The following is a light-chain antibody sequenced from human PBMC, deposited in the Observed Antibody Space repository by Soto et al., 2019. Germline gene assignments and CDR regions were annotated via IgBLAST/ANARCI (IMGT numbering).Light chain of an antibody. CDR2: ETI. Sequence: QAVVTQEPSLTVSPGGTVTLTCGSSTGAVTSGHYPYWFQQKPGQAPRTLIYETIKKHSWTPARFSGSLLGGNAALTLSGAQPEDEAGYYCLLSYSGSWVFGGRTQLTVL. CDR3: LLSYSGSWV. V-gene: IGLV7-46*01. CDR1: TGAVTSGHY. J-gene: IGLJ3*02.